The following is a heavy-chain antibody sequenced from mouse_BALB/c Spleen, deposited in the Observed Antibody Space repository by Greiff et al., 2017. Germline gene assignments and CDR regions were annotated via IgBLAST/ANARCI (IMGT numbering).Heavy chain of an antibody. J-gene: IGHJ4*01. V-gene: IGHV7-1*02. Sequence: EVQGVESGGGLVQPGGSLRLSCATSGFTFSDFYMDWVRQPPGKRLEWIAASRNKANDYTAEYSASVKGPFIDSRDTSQSILYLQMNALRAVDTAIYYDARDPLGSYAMDYWGQGTSVTVSS. CDR3: ARDPLGSYAMDY. CDR2: SRNKANDYTA. D-gene: IGHD6-1*01. CDR1: GFTFSDFY.